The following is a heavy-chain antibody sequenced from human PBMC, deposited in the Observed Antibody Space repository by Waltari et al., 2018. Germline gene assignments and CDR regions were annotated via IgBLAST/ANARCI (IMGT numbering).Heavy chain of an antibody. Sequence: QVQLVESGGGVVQPGGSLRLSCAASGFTFSSYAMHWVRQAPGKGLEWVSYIRSDASHQFYADSVKGRFTISRDNSKNTLYLQMNSLRAEDTAVYYCARDQSGSGDYWGQGTLVTVSS. CDR1: GFTFSSYA. D-gene: IGHD1-26*01. CDR2: IRSDASHQ. CDR3: ARDQSGSGDY. J-gene: IGHJ4*02. V-gene: IGHV3-30*02.